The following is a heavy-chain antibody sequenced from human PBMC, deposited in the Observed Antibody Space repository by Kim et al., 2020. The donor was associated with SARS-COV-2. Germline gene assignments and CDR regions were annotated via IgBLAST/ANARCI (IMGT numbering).Heavy chain of an antibody. J-gene: IGHJ6*02. D-gene: IGHD6-19*01. CDR3: AKASTYSSRYYYGMDA. V-gene: IGHV3-23*01. Sequence: SVKGRFTISRDKSKNTLYLQMNSLRAEDTAVYYCAKASTYSSRYYYGMDAWGQGTTVTVSS.